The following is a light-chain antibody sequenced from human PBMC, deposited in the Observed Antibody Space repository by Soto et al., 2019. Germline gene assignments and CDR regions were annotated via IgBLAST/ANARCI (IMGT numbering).Light chain of an antibody. J-gene: IGLJ2*01. V-gene: IGLV2-8*01. Sequence: QSVLTQPPSASGPPGQSVTISCTGTSSDIGGYNYVSWYQQHPGKAPKVMIYEVTKRPSGVPDRFSGSKSGNTAALTVSGLQAEDEADYYCSSYAGSNNGVFGGGTKLTVL. CDR3: SSYAGSNNGV. CDR2: EVT. CDR1: SSDIGGYNY.